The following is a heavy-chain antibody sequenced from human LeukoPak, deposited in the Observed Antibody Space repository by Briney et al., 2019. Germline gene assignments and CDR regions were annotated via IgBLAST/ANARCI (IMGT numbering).Heavy chain of an antibody. CDR2: ISSTGVYT. CDR1: GFTFSDYY. Sequence: GSLRLSCAASGFTFSDYYMTWIRQAPVKGLEWVSYISSTGVYTNYADSVKGRFTISRDNAKNSLYLQVNSLRAEDTAEYYCARARVNFWSGSYHVTAPADYWGQGTLVTVSS. J-gene: IGHJ4*02. D-gene: IGHD3-3*01. CDR3: ARARVNFWSGSYHVTAPADY. V-gene: IGHV3-11*06.